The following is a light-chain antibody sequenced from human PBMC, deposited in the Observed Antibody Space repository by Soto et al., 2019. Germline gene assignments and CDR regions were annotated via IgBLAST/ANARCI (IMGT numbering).Light chain of an antibody. CDR2: AAS. CDR1: QYIDTY. J-gene: IGKJ4*01. V-gene: IGKV1-39*01. CDR3: QQTHSVPQT. Sequence: DIQMAQSPSSLSASVGDRVTITCRASQYIDTYLHWYQQKPGKAPKLLIYAASSLQSGVPSRFSCSGSGTDFTLPIISLQHEDFASYFCQQTHSVPQTFGGGTKVEIK.